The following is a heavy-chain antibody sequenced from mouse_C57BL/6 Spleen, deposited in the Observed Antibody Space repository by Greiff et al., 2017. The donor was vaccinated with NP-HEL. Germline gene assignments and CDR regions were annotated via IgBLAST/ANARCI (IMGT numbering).Heavy chain of an antibody. V-gene: IGHV5-17*01. CDR2: ISSGSSTI. CDR3: ARDGNYRYWYFDV. Sequence: DVHLVESGGGLVKPGGSLKLSCAASGFTFSDYGMHWVRQAPEKGLEWVAYISSGSSTIYYADTVKGRFTISRDNAKNTLFLQMTSLRSEDTAMYYCARDGNYRYWYFDVWGTGTTVTVSS. J-gene: IGHJ1*03. CDR1: GFTFSDYG. D-gene: IGHD2-1*01.